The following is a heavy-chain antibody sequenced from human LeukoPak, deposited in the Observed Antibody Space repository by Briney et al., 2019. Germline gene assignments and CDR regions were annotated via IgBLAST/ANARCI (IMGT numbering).Heavy chain of an antibody. J-gene: IGHJ5*02. D-gene: IGHD3-10*01. V-gene: IGHV4-34*01. CDR2: INHSGST. CDR1: GGSFSGYY. Sequence: KTSETLSLTCAVYGGSFSGYYWSWIRQPPGKGLEWIGEINHSGSTNYNPSLKSRVTISVDTSKNQSSLKLSSVTAADTAVYYCARGGYYGSGNDFRFDPWGQGTLVTVSS. CDR3: ARGGYYGSGNDFRFDP.